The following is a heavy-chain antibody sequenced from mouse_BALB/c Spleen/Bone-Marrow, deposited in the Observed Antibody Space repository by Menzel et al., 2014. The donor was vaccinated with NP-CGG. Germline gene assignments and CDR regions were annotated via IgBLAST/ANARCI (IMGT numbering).Heavy chain of an antibody. D-gene: IGHD1-2*01. V-gene: IGHV5-12*01. CDR2: ISNGGGST. J-gene: IGHJ4*01. CDR3: ARGGDSLLRLRSMDY. CDR1: GFTFSDYY. Sequence: EVQLVESGGGLVQPGGSLKLSCAASGFTFSDYYMYWVRQTPEKRLEWVAYISNGGGSTYYPDTVKGRFTISRDNAKNTLYPQMSRLRSEDTAMYYCARGGDSLLRLRSMDYWGQGTSVTVSS.